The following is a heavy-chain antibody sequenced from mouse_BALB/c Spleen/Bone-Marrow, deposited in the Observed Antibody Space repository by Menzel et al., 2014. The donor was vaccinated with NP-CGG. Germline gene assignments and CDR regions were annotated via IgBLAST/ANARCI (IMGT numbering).Heavy chain of an antibody. J-gene: IGHJ3*01. Sequence: VKLVESGPGLVAPSQSLSITCTVSGFSLTSYGVHWVRQPPGKGREWLGVIWAGGSTNYNSALMSRLSISKDNSKSXVFLKMNSLQTDDTAMYYCARDYDEWFAYWGQGTLVTVSA. CDR1: GFSLTSYG. CDR2: IWAGGST. D-gene: IGHD2-12*01. V-gene: IGHV2-9*02. CDR3: ARDYDEWFAY.